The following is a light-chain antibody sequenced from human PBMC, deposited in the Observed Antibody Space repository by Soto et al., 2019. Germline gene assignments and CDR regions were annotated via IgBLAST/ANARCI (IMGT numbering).Light chain of an antibody. CDR3: QQCYSTPFT. J-gene: IGKJ3*01. V-gene: IGKV1-39*01. CDR1: QSISSY. Sequence: DIQMTQSPSSLSASVGDRVTITCRASQSISSYLNWYQQKPGKAPKLLIYAASSLQSGVPSRFSGSGSGTDFTLTISSLPPEDFATYYCQQCYSTPFTFGPGTKVDIK. CDR2: AAS.